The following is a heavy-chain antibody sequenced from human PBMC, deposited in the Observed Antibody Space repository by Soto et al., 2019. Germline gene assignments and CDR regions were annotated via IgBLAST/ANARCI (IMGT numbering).Heavy chain of an antibody. J-gene: IGHJ6*02. Sequence: EVQMLESGGGLVQPGRSLRLSCAASGFTFSNYAMSWVRQAPGKGLEWVSTISGVGGRTHYSESVEGRFTISRDNSKSTLYLQMDSLRAEDTAVYHCAVLTEYFYDLDVWGQGTTVTVSS. CDR3: AVLTEYFYDLDV. V-gene: IGHV3-23*01. CDR1: GFTFSNYA. CDR2: ISGVGGRT. D-gene: IGHD2-8*01.